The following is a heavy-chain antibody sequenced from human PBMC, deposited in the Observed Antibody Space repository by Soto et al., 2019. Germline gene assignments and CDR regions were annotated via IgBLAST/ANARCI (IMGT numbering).Heavy chain of an antibody. D-gene: IGHD3-10*01. CDR3: ARERGTTYYYGSGSYNPTDYYSMDV. CDR1: GYTFTSYD. CDR2: MNPNSGNT. V-gene: IGHV1-8*01. Sequence: ASVKVSCKASGYTFTSYDINWVRQATGQGLEWMGWMNPNSGNTGYAQKFQGRVTMTRNTSISTAYMELSSLRSEDTAVYYCARERGTTYYYGSGSYNPTDYYSMDVWGKGTTVTVSS. J-gene: IGHJ6*03.